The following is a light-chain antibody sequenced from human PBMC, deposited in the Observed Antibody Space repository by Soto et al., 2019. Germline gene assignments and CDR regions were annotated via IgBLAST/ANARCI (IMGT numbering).Light chain of an antibody. J-gene: IGKJ5*01. V-gene: IGKV1-5*03. CDR3: QQYNSYPLT. CDR2: KAS. Sequence: DIQMTQSPSTLSASVGDRVTITCRASQSISSLLAWYQQKPGRAPTLLIYKASTLEIGVPSRFSGSGSGTEFTLTISSLQPDDFATYYCQQYNSYPLTFGQGTRREIK. CDR1: QSISSL.